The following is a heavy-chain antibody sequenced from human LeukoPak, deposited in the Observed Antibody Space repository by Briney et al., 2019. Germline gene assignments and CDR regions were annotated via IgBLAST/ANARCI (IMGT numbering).Heavy chain of an antibody. V-gene: IGHV4-39*01. CDR1: GGSISSSSYY. J-gene: IGHJ4*02. Sequence: RSSETLSLTCTVSGGSISSSSYYWGWIRQPPGKGLEWIGSIYYSGSTYYNPSLKSRVTISVDTSKNQFSLKLSSVTAADTAVYYCARQDSSGYYFDYWGQGTLVTVSS. CDR2: IYYSGST. CDR3: ARQDSSGYYFDY. D-gene: IGHD3-22*01.